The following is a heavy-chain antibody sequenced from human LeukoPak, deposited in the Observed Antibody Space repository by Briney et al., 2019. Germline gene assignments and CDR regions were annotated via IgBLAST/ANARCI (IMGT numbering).Heavy chain of an antibody. V-gene: IGHV4-59*08. Sequence: SETLSLTCTVSGGSISSYYWSWIRQPPGKGLEWIGYIYYSGSTNYNPSLKSRVTISVDASKNQFSLKLSSVTAADTAVYYCARWGAGFDWLLAPFDYWGQGILVTVSS. CDR1: GGSISSYY. CDR2: IYYSGST. CDR3: ARWGAGFDWLLAPFDY. J-gene: IGHJ4*02. D-gene: IGHD3-9*01.